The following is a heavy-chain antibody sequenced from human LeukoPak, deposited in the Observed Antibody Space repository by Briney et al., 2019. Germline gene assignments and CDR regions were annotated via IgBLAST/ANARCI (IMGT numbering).Heavy chain of an antibody. CDR2: ISAYNGNT. Sequence: ASVKVSCKASGYTFTSYGISWVRQAPGQGLEWMGWISAYNGNTNYAQKLQGRVTMTTDTSTSTAYMELRSLRSDDTAVYYCARDLVIVWGSYRPGAFDIWGQGTMVTVSS. CDR3: ARDLVIVWGSYRPGAFDI. D-gene: IGHD3-16*02. J-gene: IGHJ3*02. V-gene: IGHV1-18*01. CDR1: GYTFTSYG.